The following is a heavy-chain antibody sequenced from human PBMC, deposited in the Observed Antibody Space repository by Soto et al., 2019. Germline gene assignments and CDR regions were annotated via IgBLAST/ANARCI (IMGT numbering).Heavy chain of an antibody. D-gene: IGHD3-3*01. CDR2: ISTGNEDR. CDR1: VYTFTTYA. Sequence: ASVKVSCKASVYTFTTYAVHWVRQAPGQRLEWVGWISTGNEDRKYSPTFLGRVSITRDTSASTAYMELSSLTSEDTAVYLCEGGSGDIFDFWGQGSLDTVSA. V-gene: IGHV1-3*04. J-gene: IGHJ4*02. CDR3: EGGSGDIFDF.